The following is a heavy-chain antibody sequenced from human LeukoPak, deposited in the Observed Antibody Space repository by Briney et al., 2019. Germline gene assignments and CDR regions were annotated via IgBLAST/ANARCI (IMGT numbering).Heavy chain of an antibody. CDR1: GASFSTYY. CDR2: IYYSGST. D-gene: IGHD6-19*01. V-gene: IGHV4-59*08. J-gene: IGHJ4*02. Sequence: SETLSLTCSVSGASFSTYYWRWIRQPPGEGMEWNGYIYYSGSTNYNASVKSQVTISVDTSYIQFSLKMSYVTATDTAVYYCARGGGGYLYWGQGTLVTVSS. CDR3: ARGGGGYLY.